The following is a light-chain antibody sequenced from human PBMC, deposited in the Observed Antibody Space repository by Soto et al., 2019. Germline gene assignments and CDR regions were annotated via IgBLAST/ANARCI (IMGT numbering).Light chain of an antibody. V-gene: IGKV1-39*01. J-gene: IGKJ5*01. CDR2: GAS. CDR1: QNINIY. CDR3: QQSYTIPTT. Sequence: DIQMTQSPSSLSASVGDRVTITCLASQNINIYLDWYQQKPGRAPKALIYGASTLQSGVPARFSGSGSGTDFILSINSLQPEDFAVYYCQQSYTIPTTFGQGTRLEIK.